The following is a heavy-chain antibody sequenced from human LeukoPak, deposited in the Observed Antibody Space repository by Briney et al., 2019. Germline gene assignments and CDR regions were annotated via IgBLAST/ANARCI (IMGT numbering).Heavy chain of an antibody. D-gene: IGHD6-13*01. CDR1: GFTFSSYW. CDR2: INSDGSST. CDR3: ARDRAGTGSGWFDP. Sequence: GGSLRLSCAASGFTFSSYWMRWVRQVPGKGLVWVSRINSDGSSTRYADSVKGRFTISRDNAKNTLYLQMNSLRAEDTAVYYCARDRAGTGSGWFDPWGQGTLVTVSS. V-gene: IGHV3-74*01. J-gene: IGHJ5*02.